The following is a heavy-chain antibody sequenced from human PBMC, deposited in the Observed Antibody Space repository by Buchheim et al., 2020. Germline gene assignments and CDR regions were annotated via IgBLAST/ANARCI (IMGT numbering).Heavy chain of an antibody. CDR3: ARLYCSSTSCFYYYGMDV. CDR1: GYAFTSYG. Sequence: QVQLVQSGAEVKKPGASVKVSCKASGYAFTSYGISWVRQAPGQGLEWMGWISAYSGNTNYAQNLQGRVTMTTDTSSTTAYMELRSLRSDDTAVYFCARLYCSSTSCFYYYGMDVWGQGTT. J-gene: IGHJ6*02. V-gene: IGHV1-18*01. D-gene: IGHD2-2*01. CDR2: ISAYSGNT.